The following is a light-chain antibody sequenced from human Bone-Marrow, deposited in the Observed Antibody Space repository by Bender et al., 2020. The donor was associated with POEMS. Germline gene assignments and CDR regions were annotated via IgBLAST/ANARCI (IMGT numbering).Light chain of an antibody. J-gene: IGLJ1*01. CDR3: TSYDATTTHFV. CDR1: NTDLWPHSV. Sequence: QSALTQPASVSESPGQSITVSCTGYNTDLWPHSVVSLSQQHPGRVPTLMIYEYTKRPSGVSDRLSASKSGSTASLTISGLQAEDEADYYCTSYDATTTHFVFGSGTKVSVL. CDR2: EYT. V-gene: IGLV2-23*01.